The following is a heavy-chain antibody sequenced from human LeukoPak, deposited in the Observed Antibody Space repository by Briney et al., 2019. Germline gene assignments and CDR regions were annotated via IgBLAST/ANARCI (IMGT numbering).Heavy chain of an antibody. J-gene: IGHJ4*02. Sequence: GGSLRLSCAASGFTFSSYAMSWVRQAPGKGLEWVSTISGSGGSTHYADSVKGRFTISRDNSKNTLYLQMNSLRAEDTAVYYCAKKRGSGSLYFDYWGQGTLVTVSS. CDR1: GFTFSSYA. V-gene: IGHV3-23*01. CDR3: AKKRGSGSLYFDY. CDR2: ISGSGGST. D-gene: IGHD3-10*01.